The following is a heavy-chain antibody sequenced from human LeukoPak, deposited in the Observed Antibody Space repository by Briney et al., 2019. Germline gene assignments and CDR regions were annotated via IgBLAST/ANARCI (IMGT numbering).Heavy chain of an antibody. Sequence: GGSLRLSCAASGFTFSSYAMSWVRQAPGKGLAWVSGISGSGGRTYYVDSVKGRFTISRDNSKNTLYLQMSSLRAEDTAVYYCAKHKEDYGDSCLDDSWGQGTLVTVSS. CDR2: ISGSGGRT. CDR1: GFTFSSYA. V-gene: IGHV3-23*01. D-gene: IGHD4-17*01. J-gene: IGHJ5*01. CDR3: AKHKEDYGDSCLDDS.